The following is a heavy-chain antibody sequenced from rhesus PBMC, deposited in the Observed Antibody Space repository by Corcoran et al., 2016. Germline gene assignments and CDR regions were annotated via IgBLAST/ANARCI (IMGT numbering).Heavy chain of an antibody. V-gene: IGHV1-180*01. CDR2: IAPYNGNK. CDR1: GYTFTSSY. Sequence: QVQLVQSGAEIKQPGASVTLSCRASGYTFTSSYIHWLRQTPGKGLEWIGLIAPYNGNKGNAQRFQGRVALTSDTSTGTGYMELSSLKSEDTAVYYCATETSSSEYLEFWGQGALVTVSS. CDR3: ATETSSSEYLEF. J-gene: IGHJ1*01.